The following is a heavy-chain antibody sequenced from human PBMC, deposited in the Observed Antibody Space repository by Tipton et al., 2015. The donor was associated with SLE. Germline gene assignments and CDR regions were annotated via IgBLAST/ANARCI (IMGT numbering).Heavy chain of an antibody. CDR3: ARGGWDREWYFDL. CDR2: IYYSGST. CDR1: GGSISSYY. Sequence: LRLSCTVSGGSISSYYWSWIRQPPGKGLEWIGYIYYSGSTNYNPSLKSRVTISVDPSKNQFSLKLSSVTAADTAVYYCARGGWDREWYFDLWGRGTLVTVSS. V-gene: IGHV4-59*01. J-gene: IGHJ2*01. D-gene: IGHD6-19*01.